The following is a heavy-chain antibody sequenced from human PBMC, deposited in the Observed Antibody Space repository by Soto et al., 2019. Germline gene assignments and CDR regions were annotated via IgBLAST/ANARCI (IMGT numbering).Heavy chain of an antibody. J-gene: IGHJ6*02. CDR2: IIPIFGKA. CDR3: ARDIAAAGTHYYYYGMDV. V-gene: IGHV1-69*12. D-gene: IGHD6-13*01. Sequence: QVQLVQSGAEVKKPGSSVKVSCKASGGTFSSYAISWVRQAPGQGLEWMGGIIPIFGKANYAQKFQGRAKITADESTSQAYMEMSSLRSEDTAVYYCARDIAAAGTHYYYYGMDVWGQGTTVTVSS. CDR1: GGTFSSYA.